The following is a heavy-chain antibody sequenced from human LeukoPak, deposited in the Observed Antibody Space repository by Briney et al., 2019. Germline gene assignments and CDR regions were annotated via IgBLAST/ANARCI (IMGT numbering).Heavy chain of an antibody. V-gene: IGHV3-21*01. CDR1: GFTFSSYS. J-gene: IGHJ4*02. Sequence: GGSLRLSCAASGFTFSSYSMNWVRQAPGKGLEWVSSISSSSSYIYYADSVKGRFTISRDNAKNSLYLQMNSLRAEDTAVYYCARDPYYYDSSGYYPPDYWGQGTLVTVSS. CDR2: ISSSSSYI. D-gene: IGHD3-22*01. CDR3: ARDPYYYDSSGYYPPDY.